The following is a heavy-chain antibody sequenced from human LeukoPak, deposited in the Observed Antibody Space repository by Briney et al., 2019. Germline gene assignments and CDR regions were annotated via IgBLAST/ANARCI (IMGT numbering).Heavy chain of an antibody. D-gene: IGHD3-9*01. CDR3: ARGSGDILTGYSGMDV. J-gene: IGHJ6*02. Sequence: GRSLRLSCAASGFTFSSYGMHWVRQAPGKGLEWVSAVYKGGTTYYAESVKGRFTVSRDNSKNSFSLQMNSLSADDTAVYYCARGSGDILTGYSGMDVWGQGTTVIVSS. V-gene: IGHV3-53*01. CDR1: GFTFSSYG. CDR2: VYKGGTT.